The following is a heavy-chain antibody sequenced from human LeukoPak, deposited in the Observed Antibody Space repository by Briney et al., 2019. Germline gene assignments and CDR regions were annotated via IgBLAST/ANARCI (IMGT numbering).Heavy chain of an antibody. CDR3: ARQDSNYGYNWFDP. D-gene: IGHD4-11*01. V-gene: IGHV5-51*01. Sequence: GESLKISCKGSGYSFTSYWIGWVRQMPGKGLEWMGIIYPGDSDTRYSPSFQGQVTISADKSISTAYLQWSSLKASDTAMYYCARQDSNYGYNWFDPWAREPWSPSPQ. CDR2: IYPGDSDT. CDR1: GYSFTSYW. J-gene: IGHJ5*02.